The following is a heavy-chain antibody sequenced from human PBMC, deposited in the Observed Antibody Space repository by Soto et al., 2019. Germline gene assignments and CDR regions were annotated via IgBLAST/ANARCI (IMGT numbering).Heavy chain of an antibody. CDR2: ISGSGGST. CDR3: AKDEHYDFWSGYRRADAFDI. CDR1: GFTFSSYA. J-gene: IGHJ3*02. Sequence: EVQLSESGGGLVQPGGSLRLSCAASGFTFSSYAMSWVRQAPGKGLEWVSAISGSGGSTYYADSVKGRFTISRDNSKNTLYLQMNSLRAEDTAVYYCAKDEHYDFWSGYRRADAFDIWGQGTMVTVSS. V-gene: IGHV3-23*01. D-gene: IGHD3-3*01.